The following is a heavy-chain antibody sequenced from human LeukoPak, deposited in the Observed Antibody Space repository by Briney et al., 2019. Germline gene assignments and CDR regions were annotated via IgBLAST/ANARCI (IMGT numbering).Heavy chain of an antibody. Sequence: GGSLGLSCAASGFNVSNHYMSWVRQAPGKGLEWVSIIYSGGTTHYAASVKGRFNISRDTSENTLYLQMNSLRDEDTAVYFCVRDQAYYGSGSYSWYFDLWGRGTLVTVSS. V-gene: IGHV3-66*01. D-gene: IGHD3-10*01. CDR1: GFNVSNHY. J-gene: IGHJ2*01. CDR3: VRDQAYYGSGSYSWYFDL. CDR2: IYSGGTT.